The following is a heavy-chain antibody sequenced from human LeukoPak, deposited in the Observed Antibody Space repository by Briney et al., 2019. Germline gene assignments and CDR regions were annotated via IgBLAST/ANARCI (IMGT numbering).Heavy chain of an antibody. D-gene: IGHD2-2*01. CDR2: ISSSSTSI. Sequence: GGSLRLSCAASGFTFSSYSMNWVRQAPGKGLGWVSSISSSSTSIYYADSVKGRFTISRDNSKNTLYLQMNSLRAEDTAVYYCARATPTRYFDYWGQGTLVTVSS. CDR3: ARATPTRYFDY. V-gene: IGHV3-21*04. CDR1: GFTFSSYS. J-gene: IGHJ4*02.